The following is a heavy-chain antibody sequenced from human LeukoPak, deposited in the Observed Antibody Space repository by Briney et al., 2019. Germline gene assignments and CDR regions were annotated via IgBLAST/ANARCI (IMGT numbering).Heavy chain of an antibody. CDR3: AKDPGVNYDFWSGSLSDAFDI. D-gene: IGHD3-3*01. CDR2: ISGSGGST. V-gene: IGHV3-23*01. J-gene: IGHJ3*02. Sequence: PGGSLRLSCAASGFTFSSYAMSWVRQAPGKGLEWVSAISGSGGSTYYADSVKGRFTISRDNSKNTLYLQMNSLRAEDTAVYYCAKDPGVNYDFWSGSLSDAFDIWGQGTLVTVS. CDR1: GFTFSSYA.